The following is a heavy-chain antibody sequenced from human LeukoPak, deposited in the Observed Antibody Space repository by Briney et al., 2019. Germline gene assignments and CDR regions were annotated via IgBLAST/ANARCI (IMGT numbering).Heavy chain of an antibody. CDR1: GYTFTGYY. Sequence: GASVKISCKASGYTFTGYYMHWVRQAPGQGLEWMGWINPNSGGTNYAQKFQGRVTMTRDTSISTAYMELSRLRSDDTAVYYCARAAFYFDSSGHSPDFDYWGQGTLVTVSS. J-gene: IGHJ4*02. V-gene: IGHV1-2*02. CDR2: INPNSGGT. CDR3: ARAAFYFDSSGHSPDFDY. D-gene: IGHD3-22*01.